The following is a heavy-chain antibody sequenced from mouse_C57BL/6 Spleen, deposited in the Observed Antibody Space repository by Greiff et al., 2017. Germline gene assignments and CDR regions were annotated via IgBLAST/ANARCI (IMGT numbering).Heavy chain of an antibody. CDR2: IYPGSGST. V-gene: IGHV1-55*01. CDR3: ARYPIGLRRFDY. D-gene: IGHD2-14*01. J-gene: IGHJ2*01. Sequence: QVQLQQPGAELVKPGASVKMSCKASGYTFTSYWITWVKQRPGQGLAWIGDIYPGSGSTNYNEKFKSKATLPVDTSSSTAYMQLSSLTSEDSAVEYCARYPIGLRRFDYWGQGTTLTVSS. CDR1: GYTFTSYW.